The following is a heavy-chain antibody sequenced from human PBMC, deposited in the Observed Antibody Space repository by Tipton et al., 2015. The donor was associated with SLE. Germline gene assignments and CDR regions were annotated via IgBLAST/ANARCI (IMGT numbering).Heavy chain of an antibody. CDR1: GGSISGDH. CDR2: IYYTGAT. Sequence: TLSLTCTVSGGSISGDHWTWIRQPPGKGLEWIGYIYYTGATNYNPSLRSRVTISLDRSKNQFSLRLDSVTAADTALYYCARGEMDVFDIWGQGTVVSVSS. J-gene: IGHJ3*02. CDR3: ARGEMDVFDI. V-gene: IGHV4-59*12.